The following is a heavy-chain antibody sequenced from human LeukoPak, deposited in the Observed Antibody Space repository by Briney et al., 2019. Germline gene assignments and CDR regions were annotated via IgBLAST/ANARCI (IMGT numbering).Heavy chain of an antibody. D-gene: IGHD3-22*01. CDR2: IYFSGST. J-gene: IGHJ3*02. V-gene: IGHV4-59*01. Sequence: PSETLSLTCTVSGGSISSYYWSWIRQPPGKGLEWIGYIYFSGSTNYNPSLKSRVTISVDTSKNQFSLKLSSVTAADTAVYYCAHYYDSSGYYRNACDIWGQGTMVTVSS. CDR3: AHYYDSSGYYRNACDI. CDR1: GGSISSYY.